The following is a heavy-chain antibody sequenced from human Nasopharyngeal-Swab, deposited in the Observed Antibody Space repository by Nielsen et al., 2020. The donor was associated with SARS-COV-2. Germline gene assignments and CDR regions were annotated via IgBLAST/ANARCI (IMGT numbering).Heavy chain of an antibody. CDR2: IFSGGNT. J-gene: IGHJ4*02. V-gene: IGHV4-39*07. Sequence: RQAPGKGLEWTGNIFSGGNTYYNPSLDSRVTISLDTSKNQFSLKLSSVTAADTAVYYCARGTDIPPDYWGQGTLVTVSS. CDR3: ARGTDIPPDY. D-gene: IGHD3-9*01.